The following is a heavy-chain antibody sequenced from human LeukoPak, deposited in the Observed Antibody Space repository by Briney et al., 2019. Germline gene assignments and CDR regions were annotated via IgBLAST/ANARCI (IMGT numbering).Heavy chain of an antibody. D-gene: IGHD6-19*01. CDR2: TSYNGNT. CDR3: ARHSGSGWQALGY. CDR1: GYTFSNYG. V-gene: IGHV1-18*04. Sequence: ASVKVSCKASGYTFSNYGISWVRQAPGLGVEWMGWTSYNGNTNYAQKFQDRVTMTTDTSTTTAYMELRSLESDDTAVYYCARHSGSGWQALGYWGQGDLVSVSS. J-gene: IGHJ4*02.